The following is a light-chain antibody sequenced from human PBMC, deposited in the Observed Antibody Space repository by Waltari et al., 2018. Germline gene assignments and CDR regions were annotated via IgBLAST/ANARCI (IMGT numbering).Light chain of an antibody. J-gene: IGKJ1*01. CDR3: QQSHRSPWT. V-gene: IGKV1-39*01. Sequence: DIQLTQSPSSPPAALGDTVTITCRKSQHIDRSLNWYHQKPGNSPTLLIFAASTLQSGVSSRFSGSGSGTDFTLTISGLQPEDFATYFCQQSHRSPWTFGQGTQVDI. CDR2: AAS. CDR1: QHIDRS.